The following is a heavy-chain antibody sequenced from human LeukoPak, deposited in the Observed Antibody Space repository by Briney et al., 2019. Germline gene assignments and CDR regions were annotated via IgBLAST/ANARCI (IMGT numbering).Heavy chain of an antibody. Sequence: SETLSLTCNVSGGSISDINYYWAWIRQPPGKGLEWIASVYYSGSTHYNPSLKSRVTISGDTSKNQFSLKVTSVTVAGTAVFYCARHQISSGWSLYFDSWGQGILVTVSS. CDR3: ARHQISSGWSLYFDS. J-gene: IGHJ4*02. D-gene: IGHD6-19*01. V-gene: IGHV4-39*07. CDR2: VYYSGST. CDR1: GGSISDINYY.